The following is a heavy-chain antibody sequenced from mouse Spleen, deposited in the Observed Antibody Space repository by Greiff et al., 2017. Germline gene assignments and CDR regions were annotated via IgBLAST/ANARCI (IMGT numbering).Heavy chain of an antibody. V-gene: IGHV1-72*01. D-gene: IGHD1-1*01. CDR2: IDPNSGGT. CDR3: ARSGVVATPSSFYYAMDY. Sequence: QVQLQQPGAELVKPGASVKLSCKASGYTFTSYWMHWVKQRPGRGLEWIGRIDPNSGGTKYNEKFKSKATLTVDKPSSTAYMQLSSLTSEDSAVYYCARSGVVATPSSFYYAMDYWGQGTSVTVSS. CDR1: GYTFTSYW. J-gene: IGHJ4*01.